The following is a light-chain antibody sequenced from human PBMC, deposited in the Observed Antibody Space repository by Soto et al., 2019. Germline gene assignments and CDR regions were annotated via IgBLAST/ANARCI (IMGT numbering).Light chain of an antibody. CDR1: SSDVGGYNS. CDR2: DVS. CDR3: SSYSTGSSYV. Sequence: QSALTQPASVSGSPGQSIAISCTGTSSDVGGYNSASWYQQHPGKAPKLLIYDVSNRPSGVSNRFSGSKSGNTASLTISGLQAEDEADYYCSSYSTGSSYVFGTGTKLTVL. J-gene: IGLJ1*01. V-gene: IGLV2-14*03.